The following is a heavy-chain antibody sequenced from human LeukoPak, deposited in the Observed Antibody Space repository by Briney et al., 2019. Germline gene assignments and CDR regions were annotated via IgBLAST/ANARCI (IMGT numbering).Heavy chain of an antibody. CDR2: ISGAGGTT. V-gene: IGHV3-23*01. Sequence: PGGSLRLSCAASGFTFTSYAIKWVRQAPGKGLEWVSVISGAGGTTYYADSGKGRFTISRDNSKNTVYLQMDSLRAEDTAVYYCAKTKQGSGYLDYWGQGTLVTVSS. D-gene: IGHD3-10*01. CDR3: AKTKQGSGYLDY. J-gene: IGHJ4*02. CDR1: GFTFTSYA.